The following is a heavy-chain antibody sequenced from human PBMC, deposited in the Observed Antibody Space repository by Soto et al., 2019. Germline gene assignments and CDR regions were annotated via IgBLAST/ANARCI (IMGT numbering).Heavy chain of an antibody. J-gene: IGHJ6*02. Sequence: GGSLRLSCAASGFTFSSYDMHWVRQATGKGLEWVSAIGTAGDTYYPGSVKGRFTISRENAKNSLYLQMNSPRAGDTAVYYCAGSMVRGVGDGMDVWGQGTTVTVSS. V-gene: IGHV3-13*01. CDR2: IGTAGDT. D-gene: IGHD3-10*01. CDR1: GFTFSSYD. CDR3: AGSMVRGVGDGMDV.